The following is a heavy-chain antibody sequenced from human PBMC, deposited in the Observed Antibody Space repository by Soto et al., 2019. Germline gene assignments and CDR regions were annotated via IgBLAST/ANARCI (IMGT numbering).Heavy chain of an antibody. CDR3: ARGAYCGGDCFYYFDS. V-gene: IGHV4-59*01. Sequence: PSETLSLTCTVSGGSINSYYWSWIRQPPGKGLEWIGYIHYSGATKYSASLNGRLSISVDTSKSKFSLWLNSVTAADTAVYYCARGAYCGGDCFYYFDSWGQGTLVTVSS. D-gene: IGHD2-21*02. J-gene: IGHJ4*02. CDR1: GGSINSYY. CDR2: IHYSGAT.